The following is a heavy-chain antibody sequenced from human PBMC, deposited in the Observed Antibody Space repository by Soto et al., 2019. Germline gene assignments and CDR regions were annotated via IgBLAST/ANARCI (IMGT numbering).Heavy chain of an antibody. CDR2: IYYSGST. V-gene: IGHV4-59*01. CDR1: GGSISSYY. CDR3: ARVAYSSSRGGLYYYYYYMYV. D-gene: IGHD6-6*01. Sequence: SETLSLTCTVSGGSISSYYWSWIRQPPGKGLEWIGYIYYSGSTNYNPSLKSRVTISVDTSKNQFSLKLSSVTAADTAVYYCARVAYSSSRGGLYYYYYYMYVWGKGTTVTVSS. J-gene: IGHJ6*03.